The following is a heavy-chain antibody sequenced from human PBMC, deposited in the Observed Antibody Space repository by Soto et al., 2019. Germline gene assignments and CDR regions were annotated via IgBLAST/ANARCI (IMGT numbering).Heavy chain of an antibody. V-gene: IGHV1-3*01. Sequence: QVQVVQSGAEVKKPGASVKVSCKASGYTFTSYAMHWVRQAPGQRLEWMGWINAANGNTKYSVKIQGRVTITRDTSATTVYMELSSLSSEDTAVYYCARHGVGTYHFDYWGQGTLVTVSS. CDR1: GYTFTSYA. CDR2: INAANGNT. CDR3: ARHGVGTYHFDY. J-gene: IGHJ4*02. D-gene: IGHD1-1*01.